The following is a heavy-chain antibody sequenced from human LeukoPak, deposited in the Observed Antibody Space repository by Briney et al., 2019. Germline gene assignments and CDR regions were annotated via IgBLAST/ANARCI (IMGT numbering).Heavy chain of an antibody. CDR1: GYRFASSW. J-gene: IGHJ4*02. CDR2: IYPGDSAT. V-gene: IGHV5-51*01. D-gene: IGHD3-22*01. Sequence: PGESLKISCKGSGYRFASSWIGWVRQMPGKGLQWMGIIYPGDSATTYSPSFQGQVTISADKPISTAYLQWSSLKASDTAMYYCAREGSTGYSDYWGQGTLVTVSS. CDR3: AREGSTGYSDY.